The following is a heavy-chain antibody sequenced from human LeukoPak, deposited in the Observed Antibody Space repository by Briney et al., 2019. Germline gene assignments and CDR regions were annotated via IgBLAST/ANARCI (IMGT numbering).Heavy chain of an antibody. CDR1: GGSISSNSYY. CDR2: INHSGST. J-gene: IGHJ5*02. V-gene: IGHV4-39*07. Sequence: PSETLSLTCTVSGGSISSNSYYWSWIRQPPGKGLEWIGEINHSGSTNYNPSLKSRVTISVDTSKNQFSLKLSSVTAADTAVYYCARAFGSDPFDPWGQGTLVTVSS. CDR3: ARAFGSDPFDP. D-gene: IGHD3-10*01.